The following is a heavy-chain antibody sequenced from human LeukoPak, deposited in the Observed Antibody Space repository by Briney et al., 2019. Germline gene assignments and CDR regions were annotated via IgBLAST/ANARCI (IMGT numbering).Heavy chain of an antibody. CDR2: IYYSGST. CDR3: AREMEPLGDYYYMDV. V-gene: IGHV4-39*02. J-gene: IGHJ6*03. Sequence: SETLSLTCTVSGGSISSSSYYWGWIRQPPGKGLEWIGSIYYSGSTYYNPSLKSRVTISVDTSKNQFSLKLSSVTAVDTAVYYCAREMEPLGDYYYMDVWGKGTTVTVSS. D-gene: IGHD6-6*01. CDR1: GGSISSSSYY.